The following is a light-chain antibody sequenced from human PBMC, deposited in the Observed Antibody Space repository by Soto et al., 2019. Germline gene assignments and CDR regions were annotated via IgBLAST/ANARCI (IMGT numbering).Light chain of an antibody. CDR2: EVR. CDR3: YSYISTTTFV. Sequence: QSALTQPASVSGSPGQSITISCTGTSSDVGAYNYVSWYQQYPGKAPKVIIFEVRKRPSGVSNRFSGSKSGDTASLTISGLQAEDEAYYYCYSYISTTTFVFGTGTKVTVL. CDR1: SSDVGAYNY. J-gene: IGLJ1*01. V-gene: IGLV2-14*01.